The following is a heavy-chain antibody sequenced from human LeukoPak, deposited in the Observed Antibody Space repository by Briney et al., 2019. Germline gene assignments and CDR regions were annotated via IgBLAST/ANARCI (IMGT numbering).Heavy chain of an antibody. CDR1: GFTFSSYG. J-gene: IGHJ4*02. V-gene: IGHV3-30*03. D-gene: IGHD6-6*01. Sequence: GRSLRLSCAASGFTFSSYGMHWVRQAPGKGLEWVAVISYDGSDKYYADSVKGRFTISRDNSKNTLYLQMNSLRAEDTAVYYCARVPYSSSSPDYWGQGTLVTVSS. CDR3: ARVPYSSSSPDY. CDR2: ISYDGSDK.